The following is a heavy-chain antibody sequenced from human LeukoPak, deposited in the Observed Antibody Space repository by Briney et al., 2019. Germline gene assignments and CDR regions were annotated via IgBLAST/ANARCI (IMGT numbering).Heavy chain of an antibody. J-gene: IGHJ6*02. Sequence: PGGCLRLSCAASGFTFRSYGMHWVRQAPGKGLEWVAVISDDGSNKYYADSVKGRFTLSRDNSKSTLYLQMNSLRAEDTAVYYCAKDWIYYYGMDVWGQGTTVTVSS. V-gene: IGHV3-30*18. CDR2: ISDDGSNK. CDR1: GFTFRSYG. D-gene: IGHD2-2*03. CDR3: AKDWIYYYGMDV.